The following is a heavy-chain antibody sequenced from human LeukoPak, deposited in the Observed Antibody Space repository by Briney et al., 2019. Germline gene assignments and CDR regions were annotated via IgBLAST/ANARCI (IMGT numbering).Heavy chain of an antibody. Sequence: GASVKVSCKASGGTFSSYAISWVRQAPGQGLEWMGWINAYNGNTNYAQKLQGRVTMTTDTSTSTAYMELRSLRSDDTAVYYCARGTGDILTGYYLVTFDPWGQGTLVTVSS. D-gene: IGHD3-9*01. CDR2: INAYNGNT. CDR3: ARGTGDILTGYYLVTFDP. CDR1: GGTFSSYA. J-gene: IGHJ5*02. V-gene: IGHV1-18*01.